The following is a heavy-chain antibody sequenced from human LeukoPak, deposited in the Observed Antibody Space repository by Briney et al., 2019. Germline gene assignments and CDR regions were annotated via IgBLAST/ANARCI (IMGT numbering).Heavy chain of an antibody. V-gene: IGHV3-7*03. CDR2: IKQDGGES. CDR3: ARDYYENIAHSHMLPF. D-gene: IGHD1-26*01. Sequence: GGSLRLSCAASGFTFSSYWMTWVRQAPGKGLEWVANIKQDGGESYYVDSVKGRFTISREDAKNSLYLQMNNLRAEDTAVYYCARDYYENIAHSHMLPFWGQGTLVTVSS. CDR1: GFTFSSYW. J-gene: IGHJ4*02.